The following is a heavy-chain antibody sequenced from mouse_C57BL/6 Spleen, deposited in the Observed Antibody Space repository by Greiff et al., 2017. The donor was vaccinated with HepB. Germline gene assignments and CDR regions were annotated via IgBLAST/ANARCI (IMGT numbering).Heavy chain of an antibody. CDR3: ARSEEGYRDMDY. Sequence: VQLKESGPELVKPGASVKIPCKASGYTFTDYNMDWVKQSHGKSLEWIGDINPNNGGTIYNQKFKGKATLTVDKSSSTAYMELRSLTSEDTAVYYCARSEEGYRDMDYWGQGTSVTVSS. J-gene: IGHJ4*01. D-gene: IGHD2-2*01. V-gene: IGHV1-18*01. CDR1: GYTFTDYN. CDR2: INPNNGGT.